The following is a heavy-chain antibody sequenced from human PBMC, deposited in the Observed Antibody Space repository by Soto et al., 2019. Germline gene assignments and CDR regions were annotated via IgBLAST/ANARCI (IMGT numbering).Heavy chain of an antibody. CDR1: GFDFSSYS. CDR3: VRDFGCYLRSGYMDV. D-gene: IGHD2-21*01. CDR2: INEDSSYI. V-gene: IGHV3-21*02. J-gene: IGHJ6*03. Sequence: EVQLVESGGGLVKPGGSLRLSCAASGFDFSSYSMNWVLQAPGKGLEWVSSINEDSSYIYYANSLRGRFTISRVNAKESLYLQMNSLGAEDTAVYYCVRDFGCYLRSGYMDVWGDGATVTVSS.